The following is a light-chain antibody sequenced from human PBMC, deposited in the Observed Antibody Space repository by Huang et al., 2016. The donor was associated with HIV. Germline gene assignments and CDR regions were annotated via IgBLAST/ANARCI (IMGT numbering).Light chain of an antibody. V-gene: IGKV3-11*01. CDR2: DAY. Sequence: ETVLTQSPATLSLSPGERATLSCRASQSVNSYLAWYQQKPGQTPRLLIYDAYNRATGIPDRFSGSGCGTDFTLTISSLEPEDFAVDYCQQRKYWPPITFGQGTRLEIK. J-gene: IGKJ5*01. CDR1: QSVNSY. CDR3: QQRKYWPPIT.